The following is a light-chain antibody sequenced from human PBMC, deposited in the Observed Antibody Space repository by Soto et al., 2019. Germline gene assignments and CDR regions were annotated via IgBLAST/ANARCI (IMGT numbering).Light chain of an antibody. Sequence: EIVLTQSPGTLSLSPGERATLSCRASQSVSSYLAWYQQKPGQAPRLLIYGASSRATGIPDRFSGSGSGTDFTLTISSLEPEDSAVYYCQQRHMWPITFGQGTRLEI. CDR2: GAS. CDR3: QQRHMWPIT. V-gene: IGKV3-11*01. J-gene: IGKJ5*01. CDR1: QSVSSY.